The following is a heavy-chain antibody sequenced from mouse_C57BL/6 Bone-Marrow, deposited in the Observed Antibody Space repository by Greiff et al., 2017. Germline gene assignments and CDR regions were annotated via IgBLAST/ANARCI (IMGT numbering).Heavy chain of an antibody. CDR3: ARCWRLLYAMDY. CDR2: IDPEDGEN. CDR1: GFNIKDYY. D-gene: IGHD3-2*02. Sequence: VQLQQSGAELVKPGASVKLSCTASGFNIKDYYMHWVKQRTEQGLEWIGRIDPEDGENKYAPKFQGKATVTADTSSNTAYLQLSSLTSEDTAVYYGARCWRLLYAMDYWGQGTSGTVSS. V-gene: IGHV14-2*01. J-gene: IGHJ4*01.